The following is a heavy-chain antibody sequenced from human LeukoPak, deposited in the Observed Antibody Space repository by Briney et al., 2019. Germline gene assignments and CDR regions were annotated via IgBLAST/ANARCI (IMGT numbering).Heavy chain of an antibody. Sequence: SETLSLTCTVSGYSISTGYYWGRIRQPPGEGLEWIASIYHSGNSYYNPSLKSRVTISIDTSRNHFSLKLSSVTAADTALYYCARILSDSSRDWFDPWGQGALVTVSS. J-gene: IGHJ5*02. CDR1: GYSISTGYY. D-gene: IGHD6-13*01. V-gene: IGHV4-38-2*02. CDR2: IYHSGNS. CDR3: ARILSDSSRDWFDP.